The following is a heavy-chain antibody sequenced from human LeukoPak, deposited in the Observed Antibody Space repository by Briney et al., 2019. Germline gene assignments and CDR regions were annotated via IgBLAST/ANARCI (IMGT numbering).Heavy chain of an antibody. CDR2: LYYTENT. V-gene: IGHV4-39*01. CDR3: VRYRSGSNRVDY. Sequence: SETLSLTCTVSGDSISGQTYSWGWVRQPPGKGLEWIGYLYYTENTYYNPSLKSRATISVDTSKVQFSLRLSSVTAADTGVYYCVRYRSGSNRVDYWGQGTLVTVSS. D-gene: IGHD6-19*01. CDR1: GDSISGQTYS. J-gene: IGHJ4*02.